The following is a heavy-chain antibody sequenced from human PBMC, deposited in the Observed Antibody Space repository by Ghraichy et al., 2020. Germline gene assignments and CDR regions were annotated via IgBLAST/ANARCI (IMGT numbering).Heavy chain of an antibody. J-gene: IGHJ3*02. Sequence: SQTLSLTCTVFGRAHSSGPDTWPWIRWRPGKGLEWIGYIFYSGSTYYNPSLKSRVTTSVDSSKNQFSLKLSSMTAADTAVYFCALGKVFNYGAFDIWGQGTMVTVSS. CDR3: ALGKVFNYGAFDI. CDR2: IFYSGST. V-gene: IGHV4-31*03. CDR1: GRAHSSGPDT. D-gene: IGHD5-24*01.